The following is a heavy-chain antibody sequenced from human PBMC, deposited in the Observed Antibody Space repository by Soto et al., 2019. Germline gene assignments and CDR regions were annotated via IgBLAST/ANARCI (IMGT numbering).Heavy chain of an antibody. CDR1: GYTFTGHY. D-gene: IGHD1-26*01. Sequence: QVQLVQSGAEVKKPGASVKVSCKASGYTFTGHYIHWVRQAPEQGPEWMGEVVPESGATRYAQKFQGRVNITRDMSITTVYMELNNLSPDDAAVYYCRRSRSGQIVVFYWGQGTPVTASS. J-gene: IGHJ4*02. CDR3: RRSRSGQIVVFY. V-gene: IGHV1-2*02. CDR2: VVPESGAT.